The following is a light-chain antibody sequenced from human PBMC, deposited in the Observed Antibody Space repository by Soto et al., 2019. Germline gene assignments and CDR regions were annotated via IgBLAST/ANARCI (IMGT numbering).Light chain of an antibody. CDR1: SSDVGNYNL. Sequence: QSALTQPASVSGSPGQSITISCTGTSSDVGNYNLVSWYQQHPGEAPKLTIYEVTKRPSGVSNHFSGSKSGNTASLTISGLQAEDEADYYCCSYAGSTTVVFGGGTKVTVL. V-gene: IGLV2-23*02. CDR3: CSYAGSTTVV. CDR2: EVT. J-gene: IGLJ2*01.